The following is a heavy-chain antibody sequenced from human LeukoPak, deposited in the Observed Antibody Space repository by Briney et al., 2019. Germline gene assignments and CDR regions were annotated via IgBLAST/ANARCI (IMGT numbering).Heavy chain of an antibody. J-gene: IGHJ4*02. CDR1: GVSFDDYY. Sequence: SETLSLTCAVSGVSFDDYYWSWVRQTPGKGLEWLGEINHSGYTNDSPSLKSRVTLSIDTSRKQFSLNLRSVTVADTGIYYCTRMTAGHDYWGQGTLVTVSS. D-gene: IGHD2-21*02. CDR3: TRMTAGHDY. V-gene: IGHV4-34*01. CDR2: INHSGYT.